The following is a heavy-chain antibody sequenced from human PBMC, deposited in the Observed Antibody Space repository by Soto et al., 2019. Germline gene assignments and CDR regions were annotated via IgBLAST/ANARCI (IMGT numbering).Heavy chain of an antibody. CDR1: GFTFCSYN. Sequence: PGGSLRLSCAASGFTFCSYNMNWVRQAPGKGLEWVSYISSSSTTIYYADSVMGRFTISRDNAKNSLYLQVNSLRAEDTAVYYCARSTTVTTSYYYNYYYMDVWGKGTTVTVSS. D-gene: IGHD4-17*01. J-gene: IGHJ6*03. CDR3: ARSTTVTTSYYYNYYYMDV. CDR2: ISSSSTTI. V-gene: IGHV3-48*01.